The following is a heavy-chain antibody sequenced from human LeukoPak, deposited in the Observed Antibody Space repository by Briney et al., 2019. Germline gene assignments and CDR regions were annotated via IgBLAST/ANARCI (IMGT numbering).Heavy chain of an antibody. CDR1: GESFRGYH. Sequence: SETLSLTCAVYGESFRGYHWTWIRRPPGKGLEWIAEIIHDGSANYNPSLKSRVTISADTSKNQFSLKLSSVTAADTAVYYCARGFTPQHYYGSGSYYNRYYYYMDVWGKGTTVTVSS. CDR2: IIHDGSA. CDR3: ARGFTPQHYYGSGSYYNRYYYYMDV. J-gene: IGHJ6*03. V-gene: IGHV4-34*01. D-gene: IGHD3-10*01.